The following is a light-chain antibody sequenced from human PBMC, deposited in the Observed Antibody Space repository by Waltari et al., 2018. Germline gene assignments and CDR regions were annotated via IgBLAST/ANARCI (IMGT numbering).Light chain of an antibody. CDR3: QSYDSSLRGPVV. Sequence: QSVLTQPPSVSGAPGQRVTISCTGSSSNIGAGYDVHWYQQLPGTAPKLLIYHNNNRPSGFPDRFSGSKSGTSASLAITVLQAEDEADYHCQSYDSSLRGPVVFGGGTKLTVL. J-gene: IGLJ2*01. V-gene: IGLV1-40*01. CDR1: SSNIGAGYD. CDR2: HNN.